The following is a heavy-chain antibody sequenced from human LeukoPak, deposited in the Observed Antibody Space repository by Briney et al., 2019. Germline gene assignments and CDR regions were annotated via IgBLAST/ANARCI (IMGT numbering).Heavy chain of an antibody. CDR1: GGSISSGGYY. CDR2: IYHSGST. Sequence: PSQTLSLTCTVSGGSISSGGYYWSWIRQPPGKGLEWIGYIYHSGSTYYNPSLKSRVTISVDTSKNQFSLKLSSVTAADTAVYYCAREGPPYSSSWYSFDYWGQGTLVTVSS. D-gene: IGHD6-13*01. V-gene: IGHV4-30-2*01. CDR3: AREGPPYSSSWYSFDY. J-gene: IGHJ4*02.